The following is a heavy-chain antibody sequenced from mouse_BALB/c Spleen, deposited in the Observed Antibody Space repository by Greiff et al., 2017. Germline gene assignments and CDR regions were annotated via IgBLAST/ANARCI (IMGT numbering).Heavy chain of an antibody. D-gene: IGHD1-1*02. V-gene: IGHV5-6-5*01. CDR3: ARGGGGPYAMDY. J-gene: IGHJ4*01. CDR2: ISSGGST. CDR1: GFTFSSYA. Sequence: EVQLVESGGGLVKPGGSLKLSCAASGFTFSSYAMSWVRQTPEKRLEWVASISSGGSTYYPDSVKGRFTISRDNARNILYLQMSSLRSEDTAMYYCARGGGGPYAMDYWGQGTSVTVSS.